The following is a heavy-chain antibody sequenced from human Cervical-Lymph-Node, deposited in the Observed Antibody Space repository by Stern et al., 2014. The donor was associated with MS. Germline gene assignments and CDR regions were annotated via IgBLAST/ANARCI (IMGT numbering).Heavy chain of an antibody. Sequence: QDQLVQSGTEVIKPGASVKVSCKTSGYTFTSYEITWVRKAPGQGLEWMAWINTNNGSTNYAQKLQGRVIMTTDTSTSTVYMELRSLRSDDTAVYYCARVYSNSWYSFAYWGQGTRVTVSS. V-gene: IGHV1-18*01. CDR2: INTNNGST. CDR3: ARVYSNSWYSFAY. CDR1: GYTFTSYE. J-gene: IGHJ4*02. D-gene: IGHD6-13*01.